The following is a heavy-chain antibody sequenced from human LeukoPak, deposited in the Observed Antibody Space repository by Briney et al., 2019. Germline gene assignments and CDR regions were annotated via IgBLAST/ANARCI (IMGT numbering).Heavy chain of an antibody. CDR3: ARGDYGGLGA. J-gene: IGHJ5*02. D-gene: IGHD4-23*01. CDR2: IYHSGST. V-gene: IGHV4-30-2*01. Sequence: PSQTLSLTCAVSGGSLSGGFTWSWIRQPLEKGLEWIGFIYHSGSTYYNPSLKSRVTISIDTSKNQVSLNLTSVTAADTAMYFCARGDYGGLGAWGQGILVTVSS. CDR1: GGSLSGGFT.